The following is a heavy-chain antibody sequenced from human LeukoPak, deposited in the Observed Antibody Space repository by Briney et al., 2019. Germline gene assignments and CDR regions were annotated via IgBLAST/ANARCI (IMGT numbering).Heavy chain of an antibody. CDR1: GGSFNGYY. V-gene: IGHV4-34*01. Sequence: SETLSLTCAVYGGSFNGYYWSWIRQPPGKGLEWIGEINHSGSTNYNPSLKSRVTISVDTSKNQFSLKLSSVTAADTAVYYCARIRLRFLEWSHYYYYGMDVWGQGTTVTVSS. CDR2: INHSGST. J-gene: IGHJ6*02. CDR3: ARIRLRFLEWSHYYYYGMDV. D-gene: IGHD3-3*01.